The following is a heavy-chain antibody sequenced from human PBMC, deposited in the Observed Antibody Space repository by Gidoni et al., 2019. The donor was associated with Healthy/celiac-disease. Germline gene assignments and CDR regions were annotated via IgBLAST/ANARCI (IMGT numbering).Heavy chain of an antibody. V-gene: IGHV4-59*01. D-gene: IGHD3-22*01. CDR2: IYYSGST. CDR3: ARGKWYYYDSSGYYYDY. CDR1: GGPISSYY. J-gene: IGHJ4*02. Sequence: QVQLQESGPGLVKPSETLSLTCTVSGGPISSYYWSWIRQPPGQGLEWIGYIYYSGSTNYNPSLKSRVTISVDTSKNQFSLKLSSVTAADTAVYYCARGKWYYYDSSGYYYDYWGQGTLVTVSS.